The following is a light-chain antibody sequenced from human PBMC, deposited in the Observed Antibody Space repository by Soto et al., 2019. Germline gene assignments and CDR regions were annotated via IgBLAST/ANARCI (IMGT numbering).Light chain of an antibody. CDR1: ESVSSGY. CDR3: QQYGSSPPWT. Sequence: EIVLTQSPGTLSLSPGERATLSCWASESVSSGYLAWYQQKPGQAPRLLIFGASSRATGIPDRFRGSGSGTDFTLTISRVEPEDFAVYYSQQYGSSPPWTFGQGTRVEI. CDR2: GAS. J-gene: IGKJ1*01. V-gene: IGKV3-20*01.